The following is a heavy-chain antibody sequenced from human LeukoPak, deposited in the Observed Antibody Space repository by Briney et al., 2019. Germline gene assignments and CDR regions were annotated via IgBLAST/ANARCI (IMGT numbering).Heavy chain of an antibody. CDR2: ISYDGSNK. Sequence: GGSLRLSCAASGFTFSSYGMHWVRQAPGEGLEWVAVISYDGSNKYYADSVKGRFTISRDNSKNTLYLQMNSLRAEDTAVYYCAKDRFGEPRYWFDPWGQGTLVTVSS. CDR1: GFTFSSYG. J-gene: IGHJ5*02. D-gene: IGHD3-10*01. V-gene: IGHV3-30*18. CDR3: AKDRFGEPRYWFDP.